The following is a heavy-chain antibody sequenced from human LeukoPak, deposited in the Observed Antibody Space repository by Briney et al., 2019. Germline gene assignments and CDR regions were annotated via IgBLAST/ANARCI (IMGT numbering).Heavy chain of an antibody. V-gene: IGHV3-43*02. J-gene: IGHJ4*02. D-gene: IGHD2-2*01. Sequence: GGSLRLSCAASGFTFDDYAMHWVRPAAGKGLEWVSLISGDGGSTYYADSVKGRFTVSRDNSKNSLYVQMNSLRTEDTALYYCAKDSCSSTSCYVEYWGQGTLVTVSS. CDR3: AKDSCSSTSCYVEY. CDR2: ISGDGGST. CDR1: GFTFDDYA.